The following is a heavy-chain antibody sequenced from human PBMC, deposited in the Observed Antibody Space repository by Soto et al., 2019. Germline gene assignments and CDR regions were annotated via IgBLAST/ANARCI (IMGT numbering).Heavy chain of an antibody. Sequence: SETLSLTCAVSGGSISSGHYPWTWIRQPPGKGLEWIGYIYPGGNTYYSPSLKSRVTIALDTSKSLVSLRLNSVTAADTAVYYCASLVGVVISPWGQGTLVTVSS. CDR1: GGSISSGHYP. CDR3: ASLVGVVISP. D-gene: IGHD2-21*01. CDR2: IYPGGNT. V-gene: IGHV4-30-2*01. J-gene: IGHJ4*02.